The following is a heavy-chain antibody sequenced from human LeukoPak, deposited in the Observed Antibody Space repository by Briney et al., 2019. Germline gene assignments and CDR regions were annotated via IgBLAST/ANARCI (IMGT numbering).Heavy chain of an antibody. D-gene: IGHD6-19*01. CDR3: ARDVVVAGPFDY. Sequence: SQTLSLTCVISGYSVSSNNAAWNWIRQSPSRGLEWLGRTYYRSKWYNDYAVSVKSRITINPDTSKNQFSLQLNSVTPEDTAVYYCARDVVVAGPFDYWGQGTLVTVSS. J-gene: IGHJ4*02. V-gene: IGHV6-1*01. CDR1: GYSVSSNNAA. CDR2: TYYRSKWYN.